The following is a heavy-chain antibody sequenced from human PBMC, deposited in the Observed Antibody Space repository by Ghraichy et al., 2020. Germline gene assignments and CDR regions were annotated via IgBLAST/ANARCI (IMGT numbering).Heavy chain of an antibody. Sequence: GESLNISCKGSGYSFTSYWISWVRQMPGKGLEWMGRIDPSDSYTNYSPSFQGYVTISADKSISTAYLQWSSLKASDTAMYYCARGGYYYDSSGYYSVYYFDYWGQGTLVTVSS. V-gene: IGHV5-10-1*01. D-gene: IGHD3-22*01. CDR3: ARGGYYYDSSGYYSVYYFDY. J-gene: IGHJ4*02. CDR1: GYSFTSYW. CDR2: IDPSDSYT.